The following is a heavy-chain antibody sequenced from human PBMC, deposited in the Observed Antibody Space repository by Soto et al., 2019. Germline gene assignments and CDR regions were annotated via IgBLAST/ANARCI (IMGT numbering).Heavy chain of an antibody. CDR2: IYYSGST. CDR3: AGAEYSSSFDY. CDR1: GGSISSYY. Sequence: SETLSLTCTVSGGSISSYYWSWIRQPPGKGLEWIGYIYYSGSTNYNPSLKSRVTISVDTSKNQFSLKLSSVTAADTAVYYCAGAEYSSSFDYWGQGTLVTVSS. J-gene: IGHJ4*02. D-gene: IGHD6-6*01. V-gene: IGHV4-59*01.